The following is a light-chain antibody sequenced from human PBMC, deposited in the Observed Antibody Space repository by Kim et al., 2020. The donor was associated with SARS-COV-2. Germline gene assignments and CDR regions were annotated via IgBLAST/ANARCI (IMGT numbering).Light chain of an antibody. CDR3: QSYDSSLSGSWV. V-gene: IGLV1-40*01. CDR1: SSKARAAYD. J-gene: IGLJ2*01. Sequence: VTISAAGSSSKARAAYDLHWFRPLPGTAPKPLAYASHNRPSGVPDRFSGTKSGTSASLAITGLQAEDEADYYCQSYDSSLSGSWVFGGGTQLTVL. CDR2: ASH.